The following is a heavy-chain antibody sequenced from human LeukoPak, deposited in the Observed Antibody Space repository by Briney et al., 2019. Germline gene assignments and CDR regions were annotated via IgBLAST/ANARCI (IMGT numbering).Heavy chain of an antibody. CDR3: AKGGALWFGGGDLDY. CDR1: GFTFSSYA. CDR2: ISGSGGST. V-gene: IGHV3-23*01. J-gene: IGHJ4*02. D-gene: IGHD3-10*01. Sequence: PGGSLRLSCAASGFTFSSYAMSWVRQAPGKGLEWVSAISGSGGSTYYADSVKGRFTISRDNSKNTLYLQMNSLRAEDTAVYYCAKGGALWFGGGDLDYGGQGTLVTVSS.